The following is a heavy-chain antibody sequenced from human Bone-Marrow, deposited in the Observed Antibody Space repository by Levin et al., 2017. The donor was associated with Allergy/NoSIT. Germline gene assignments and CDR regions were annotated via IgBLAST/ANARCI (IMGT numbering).Heavy chain of an antibody. CDR2: IDRGGST. D-gene: IGHD2-15*01. J-gene: IGHJ4*02. CDR3: ARDGPGRSMVD. CDR1: GFSVSSNY. Sequence: PGGSLRLSCAASGFSVSSNYMTWVRQAPGKGLECVSIIDRGGSTYYADSVKGRFTISRDNVKNTLYLRMNSLRAEDTAVYYCARDGPGRSMVDWGQGTLVTVSS. V-gene: IGHV3-53*01.